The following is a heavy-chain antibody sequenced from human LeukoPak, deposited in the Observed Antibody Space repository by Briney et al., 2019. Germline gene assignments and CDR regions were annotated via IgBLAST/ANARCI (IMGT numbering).Heavy chain of an antibody. Sequence: SETLSLTCTVSGGSVSSSTYYWGCIRQPPGKGLEWIGTTYYSGSTYCNPSLKSRVTISVDTSMNHFSLKLSSVTAADTAVYYCARQVRDIVVVPAVLYFDYWGQGTLVTVSS. CDR1: GGSVSSSTYY. D-gene: IGHD2-2*01. CDR2: TYYSGST. V-gene: IGHV4-39*01. CDR3: ARQVRDIVVVPAVLYFDY. J-gene: IGHJ4*02.